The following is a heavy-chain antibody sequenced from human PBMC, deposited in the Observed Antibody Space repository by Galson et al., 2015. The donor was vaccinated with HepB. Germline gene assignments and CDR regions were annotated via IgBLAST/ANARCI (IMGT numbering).Heavy chain of an antibody. CDR3: ARGGWITMVRGVIY. CDR1: GFTFSSSA. J-gene: IGHJ4*02. CDR2: ISYDGRNK. D-gene: IGHD3-10*01. Sequence: SLRLSCAASGFTFSSSAMHWVRRAPGKGLEWVAVISYDGRNKYYADSVKGRFTISRDNPKNTLYLQMNSLRAEDTAVYYCARGGWITMVRGVIYWGQGTLVTVSS. V-gene: IGHV3-30*04.